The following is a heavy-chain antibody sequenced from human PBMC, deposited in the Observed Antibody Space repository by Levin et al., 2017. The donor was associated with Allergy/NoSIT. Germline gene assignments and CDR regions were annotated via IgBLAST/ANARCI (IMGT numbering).Heavy chain of an antibody. CDR3: ARGTRTGTKRIDY. V-gene: IGHV4-39*07. Sequence: LSQTLSLTCTVSDDSIGSSPYFWGWIRQPPGKGLEWIGSISYSGSTYYSLSLKSRVTISIDTSKNQLSLKLTSVTAADTTLYYCARGTRTGTKRIDYWGQGTLVTVSS. D-gene: IGHD1-1*01. CDR2: ISYSGST. J-gene: IGHJ4*02. CDR1: DDSIGSSPYF.